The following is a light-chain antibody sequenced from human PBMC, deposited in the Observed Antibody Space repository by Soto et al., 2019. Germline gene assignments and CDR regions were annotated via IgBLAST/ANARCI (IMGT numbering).Light chain of an antibody. Sequence: QAVVTQPPSASGTPGQRVTISCSGSSSNIGTYTVNWYQQVPGTAPKLLIYSNNQRPSGVPDRFSGSKSGTSASLAISGLQSKDEADYYCAAWDASLNGVIFGGGTKLTVL. V-gene: IGLV1-44*01. CDR3: AAWDASLNGVI. J-gene: IGLJ2*01. CDR1: SSNIGTYT. CDR2: SNN.